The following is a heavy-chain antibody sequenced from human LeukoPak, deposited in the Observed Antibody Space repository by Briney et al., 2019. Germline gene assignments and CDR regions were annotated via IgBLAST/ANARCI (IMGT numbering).Heavy chain of an antibody. J-gene: IGHJ4*02. CDR3: ARFSGWTTYFDY. Sequence: PSETLSLTCTVSGGSISSSSYYWGWIRQPPGKGLEWIGRIYTSGSTNYNPSLKSRVTISVDTSKNQFSLKLSSVTAADTAVYYCARFSGWTTYFDYWGQGTLVTVSS. V-gene: IGHV4-61*02. D-gene: IGHD6-19*01. CDR1: GGSISSSSYY. CDR2: IYTSGST.